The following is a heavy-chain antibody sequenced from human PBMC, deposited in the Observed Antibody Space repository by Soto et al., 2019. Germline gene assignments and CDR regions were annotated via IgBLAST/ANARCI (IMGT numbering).Heavy chain of an antibody. CDR3: ARSDGRY. CDR1: GGSISSYY. J-gene: IGHJ4*02. Sequence: QVQLQESGPGLVKSSETLSLTCTVSGGSISSYYWSWIRQPPRKGLDWIGYLYYSGSTNYNPSLKSRVTISVDTSKNQFSLKQSSVTAADTAVYYCARSDGRYWGQGTLVTVSS. V-gene: IGHV4-59*01. CDR2: LYYSGST.